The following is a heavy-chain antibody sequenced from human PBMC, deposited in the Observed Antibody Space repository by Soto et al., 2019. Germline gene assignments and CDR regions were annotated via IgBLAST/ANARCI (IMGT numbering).Heavy chain of an antibody. D-gene: IGHD1-26*01. CDR3: AADPVYSGSYAFLYGMDV. CDR2: IVVGSGNT. J-gene: IGHJ6*02. CDR1: GFTFSSA. Sequence: PRASVKVSCKASGFTFSSAVQWVRQARGQRLEWIGWIVVGSGNTNYAQKFQERVTITRDMSTSTAYMELSSLRSEDTAVYYCAADPVYSGSYAFLYGMDVWGQGTTVTVSS. V-gene: IGHV1-58*01.